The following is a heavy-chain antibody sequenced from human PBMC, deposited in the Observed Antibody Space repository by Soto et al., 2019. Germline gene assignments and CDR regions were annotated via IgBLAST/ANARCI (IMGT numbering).Heavy chain of an antibody. CDR1: GGTFSSYT. V-gene: IGHV1-69*02. D-gene: IGHD6-19*01. Sequence: QVQLVQSGAEVKKPGSSVKVSCKASGGTFSSYTISWVRQAPGQGLEWMGRIIPILGIANYAQKFQGRVTITADKTTSTAYMELSSLRSEDTAVYYCASLPYSSGCCWYFDLWGRGTLVTVSS. CDR2: IIPILGIA. CDR3: ASLPYSSGCCWYFDL. J-gene: IGHJ2*01.